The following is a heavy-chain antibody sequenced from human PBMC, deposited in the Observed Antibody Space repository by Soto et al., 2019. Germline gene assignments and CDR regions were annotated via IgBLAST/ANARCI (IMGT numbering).Heavy chain of an antibody. CDR2: IFNSGST. D-gene: IGHD1-26*01. CDR1: GDSITSYH. CDR3: AGDIRSGSYRFDY. V-gene: IGHV4-59*08. Sequence: PSETLSLTCTVSGDSITSYHWSWIRQSPEKGLEWIGYIFNSGSTAYNTYLKSRVTISADRSKNQFSLKLSSVTAPDTAGFYCAGDIRSGSYRFDYWGQGTLVTVSS. J-gene: IGHJ4*02.